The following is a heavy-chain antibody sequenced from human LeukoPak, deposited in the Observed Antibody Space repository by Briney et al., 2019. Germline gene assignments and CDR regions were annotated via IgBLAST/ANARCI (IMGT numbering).Heavy chain of an antibody. V-gene: IGHV4-4*07. CDR2: IYTSGST. D-gene: IGHD6-6*01. CDR3: ARDGIAPRPLWYFDL. J-gene: IGHJ2*01. CDR1: GGSISSYY. Sequence: SETLSFTCTVSGGSISSYYWSWIRQPAGKGLEWIGRIYTSGSTNYNPSLKSRVTMSVDTSKNQFSLKLSSVTAADTAVYYCARDGIAPRPLWYFDLWARGTLVTVSS.